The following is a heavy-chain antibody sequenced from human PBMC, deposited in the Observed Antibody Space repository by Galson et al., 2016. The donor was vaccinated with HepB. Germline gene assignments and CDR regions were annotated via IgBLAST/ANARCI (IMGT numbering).Heavy chain of an antibody. V-gene: IGHV3-48*02. D-gene: IGHD3-10*02. J-gene: IGHJ4*02. CDR1: GFTFSDHY. Sequence: SLRLSCAASGFTFSDHYMDWVRQAPGKGLEWIAYISSRSSTIYYTDSVKGRFTISRDNANNSLYLQMNSLRDEDTAVYYCARGTGLYVIQDYFDYWGQGTLVTVSS. CDR3: ARGTGLYVIQDYFDY. CDR2: ISSRSSTI.